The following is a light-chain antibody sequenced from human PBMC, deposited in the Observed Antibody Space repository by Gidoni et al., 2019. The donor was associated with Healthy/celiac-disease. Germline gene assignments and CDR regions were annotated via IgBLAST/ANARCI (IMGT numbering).Light chain of an antibody. CDR3: QSYDSSLSGYWV. J-gene: IGLJ3*02. Sequence: QSVLTPPPSVSGAPGQRVTISCTGSSSNIGAGYDVHWYQQRPGTAPKLLIYGNSNRPSGVPDRFSGSKSGTSASLAITGLQAEDEADYYCQSYDSSLSGYWVFGGGTKLTVL. V-gene: IGLV1-40*01. CDR1: SSNIGAGYD. CDR2: GNS.